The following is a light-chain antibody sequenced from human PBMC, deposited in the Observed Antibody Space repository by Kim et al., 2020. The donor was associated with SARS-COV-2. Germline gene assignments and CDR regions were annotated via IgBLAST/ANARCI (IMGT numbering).Light chain of an antibody. CDR2: YVG. CDR3: QVWDSSSDHVV. CDR1: KIGSRS. V-gene: IGLV3-21*04. Sequence: SYELTQPPSVSVAPGETATITCGGNKIGSRSVHWYQQKPGQAPVVVINYVGDRPSGIPERFSGSSSGNTATLTISRVEAGDEADFYCQVWDSSSDHVVFGGGTQLTVL. J-gene: IGLJ2*01.